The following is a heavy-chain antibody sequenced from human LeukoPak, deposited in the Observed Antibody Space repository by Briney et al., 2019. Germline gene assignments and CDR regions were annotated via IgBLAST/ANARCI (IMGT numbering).Heavy chain of an antibody. Sequence: ASVKVSCKASGGTFSSYAISWVRQAPGQGLEWMGGIIPIFGTANYAQKFQGRVTITADKSTSTAYMELSSLRSEDTAVYYCARSQPPPQLLWLGELSQPLNGFDPWGQGTLVTVSS. CDR1: GGTFSSYA. J-gene: IGHJ5*02. D-gene: IGHD3-10*01. CDR2: IIPIFGTA. V-gene: IGHV1-69*06. CDR3: ARSQPPPQLLWLGELSQPLNGFDP.